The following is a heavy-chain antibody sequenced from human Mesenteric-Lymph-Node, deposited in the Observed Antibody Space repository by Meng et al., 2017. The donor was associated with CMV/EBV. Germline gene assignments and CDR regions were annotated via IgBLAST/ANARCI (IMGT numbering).Heavy chain of an antibody. CDR3: ARGVTGTVRWFDP. D-gene: IGHD1-20*01. Sequence: SETLSLTCTVSGGSISSSSYYWGWIRQPPGKGLEWIGSIYYSGSTNYNPSLKSRVTISVDTSKNQFSLKLSSVTAADTAVYYCARGVTGTVRWFDPWGQGTLVTVSS. CDR1: GGSISSSSYY. V-gene: IGHV4-39*07. J-gene: IGHJ5*02. CDR2: IYYSGST.